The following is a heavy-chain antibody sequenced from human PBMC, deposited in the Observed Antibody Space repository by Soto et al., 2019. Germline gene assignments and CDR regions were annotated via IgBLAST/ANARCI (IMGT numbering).Heavy chain of an antibody. J-gene: IGHJ5*02. V-gene: IGHV1-69*06. CDR2: IIPIFGTA. D-gene: IGHD6-6*01. Sequence: VQLVQSGAEVKKPGSSVKVSCKASGGTFRSYAISWVRQAPGQGLEWMGGIIPIFGTANYAQKFQGRVTITADKSTSTAYMELSSLRSEDTAVYYCARVRGSGGSSSDDNWFDPWGQGTLVTVSS. CDR3: ARVRGSGGSSSDDNWFDP. CDR1: GGTFRSYA.